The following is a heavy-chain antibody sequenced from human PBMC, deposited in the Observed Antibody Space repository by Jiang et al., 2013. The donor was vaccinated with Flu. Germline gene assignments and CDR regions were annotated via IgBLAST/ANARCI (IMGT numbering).Heavy chain of an antibody. V-gene: IGHV1-3*04. Sequence: GAEVKKPGASVTISCKASGYSFTTYAMHWVRLAPGQRLEWLGWINTDHGGTRYSQKFQGRVTFTRDTSANTAYMELNSLTSEDTGVYYCARMIYSGSGSFYHWFDPWGQGTLVTVSS. J-gene: IGHJ5*02. CDR1: GYSFTTYA. D-gene: IGHD3-10*01. CDR3: ARMIYSGSGSFYHWFDP. CDR2: INTDHGGT.